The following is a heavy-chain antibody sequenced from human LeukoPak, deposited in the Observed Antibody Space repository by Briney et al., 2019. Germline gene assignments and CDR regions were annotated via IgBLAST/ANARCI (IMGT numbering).Heavy chain of an antibody. D-gene: IGHD2-2*01. V-gene: IGHV2-5*02. CDR1: GFSLSTSGVG. Sequence: SGPTLVEPTQTLTLTCTFSGFSLSTSGVGVGWIRQPPGKALEWLALIYWDDDKRYSPSLKSRLTITKDTSKNQVVLTMTNMDPVDTATYYCARVVPAAAYFDYWGQGTLVTVSS. CDR3: ARVVPAAAYFDY. J-gene: IGHJ4*02. CDR2: IYWDDDK.